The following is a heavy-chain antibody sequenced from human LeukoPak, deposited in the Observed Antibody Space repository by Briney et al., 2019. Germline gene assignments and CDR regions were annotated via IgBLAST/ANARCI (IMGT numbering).Heavy chain of an antibody. Sequence: GSLRLSCAASGFTFSDYYMSWIRQAPGQGLEWVSYISSSGSTIYYADSVKGRFTISRDNAKNSLYLQMNSLRAEDTAVYYCARGGRCSSGWYDPYYYYYMDVWGKGTTVTISS. CDR3: ARGGRCSSGWYDPYYYYYMDV. D-gene: IGHD6-19*01. J-gene: IGHJ6*03. CDR2: ISSSGSTI. CDR1: GFTFSDYY. V-gene: IGHV3-11*04.